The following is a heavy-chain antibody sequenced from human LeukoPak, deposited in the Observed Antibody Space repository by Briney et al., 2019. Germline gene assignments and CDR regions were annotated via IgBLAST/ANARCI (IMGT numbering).Heavy chain of an antibody. J-gene: IGHJ4*02. CDR1: GFTFSSYA. Sequence: GGSLRLSCATSGFTFSSYAMRWVRQAPGKGLEWVSGISGGGINTYYADSVKGRFTISRDNAKNTLYLQMNSLRADDTAVYYCARESGLDFWGQGTLVTVSS. V-gene: IGHV3-23*01. D-gene: IGHD3-3*01. CDR2: ISGGGINT. CDR3: ARESGLDF.